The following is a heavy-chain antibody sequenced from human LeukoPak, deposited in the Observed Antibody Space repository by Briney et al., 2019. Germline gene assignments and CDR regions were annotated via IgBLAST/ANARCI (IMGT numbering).Heavy chain of an antibody. Sequence: GGSLRLSCAASGFTFSSFAMHWVRQAPGKGLEWVAVMSSDGRKEYYADSVKGRFTISRDNSKNTLYLQMNSLRAEDTAVYYCARDLRRTTFDYWGQGTLVTVSS. CDR2: MSSDGRKE. CDR1: GFTFSSFA. D-gene: IGHD4-11*01. V-gene: IGHV3-30*07. J-gene: IGHJ4*02. CDR3: ARDLRRTTFDY.